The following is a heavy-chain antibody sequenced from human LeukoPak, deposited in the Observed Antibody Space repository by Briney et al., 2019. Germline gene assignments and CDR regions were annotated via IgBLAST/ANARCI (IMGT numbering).Heavy chain of an antibody. CDR2: IYPTGNT. V-gene: IGHV4-61*05. D-gene: IGHD3-22*01. Sequence: PSETLSLTCTVSGGSISSSSYYWGWIRQPPGKGPEWIGRIYPTGNTDYNPSLKTRVTMSTDLSKKQFSLRLRSVTAADTAVYYCARLKFYDSTGYSPGYYMDVWGKGTAVTVSS. J-gene: IGHJ6*03. CDR3: ARLKFYDSTGYSPGYYMDV. CDR1: GGSISSSSYY.